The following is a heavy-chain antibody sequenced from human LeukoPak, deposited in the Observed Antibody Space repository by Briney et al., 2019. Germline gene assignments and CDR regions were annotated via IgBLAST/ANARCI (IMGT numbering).Heavy chain of an antibody. D-gene: IGHD1-1*01. J-gene: IGHJ4*02. CDR3: AEAAGLTGY. V-gene: IGHV3-30*04. Sequence: GGSLRLSCAASGFTFSSYAMHWVRQAPGKGLEWVAVISYDGSNKYYADSVKGRFTISRDNSKNTLYLQMNSLRAEDTAVYYCAEAAGLTGYWGQGTLVTVSS. CDR2: ISYDGSNK. CDR1: GFTFSSYA.